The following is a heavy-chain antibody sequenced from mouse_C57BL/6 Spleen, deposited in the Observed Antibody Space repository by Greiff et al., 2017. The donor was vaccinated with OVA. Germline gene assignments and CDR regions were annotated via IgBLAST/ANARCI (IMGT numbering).Heavy chain of an antibody. CDR1: GYTFTSYW. CDR2: IDPSDSYT. Sequence: QVQLQQPGAELVMPGASVKLSCKASGYTFTSYWMPWVKQRPGQGLEWIGEIDPSDSYTNYNQKFKGKSTLTVDKSSSTAYMQLSSLTSEDSAVYYCARGLYGSSDWYFDVWGTGTTVTVSS. V-gene: IGHV1-69*01. J-gene: IGHJ1*03. D-gene: IGHD1-1*01. CDR3: ARGLYGSSDWYFDV.